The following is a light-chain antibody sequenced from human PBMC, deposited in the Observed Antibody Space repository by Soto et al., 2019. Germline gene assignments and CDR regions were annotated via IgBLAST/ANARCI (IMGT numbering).Light chain of an antibody. V-gene: IGKV3-15*01. CDR3: QQYNNWPPIT. J-gene: IGKJ5*01. Sequence: EMVVTQSPATLSVSPGEGVTLSCRASQSVSSNLAWYQQRPGQAPRLLIYGASTRATGIPARFSGSGSGTEFTLTISSLQSEDFAVYYCQQYNNWPPITFGQGTRLEIK. CDR1: QSVSSN. CDR2: GAS.